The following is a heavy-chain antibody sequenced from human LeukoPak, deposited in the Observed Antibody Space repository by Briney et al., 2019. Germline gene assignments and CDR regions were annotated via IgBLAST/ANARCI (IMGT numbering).Heavy chain of an antibody. CDR3: AKDSSGSYYN. CDR2: ISYDGSNK. J-gene: IGHJ4*02. Sequence: GRSLRLSCAASGFTFSSYGMHWVRQAPGKGLEWVAVISYDGSNKYYADSVKGRFTISRDNSKNTLYLQMNSLRAEDTAVYYRAKDSSGSYYNWGQGTLVTVSS. V-gene: IGHV3-30*18. D-gene: IGHD1-26*01. CDR1: GFTFSSYG.